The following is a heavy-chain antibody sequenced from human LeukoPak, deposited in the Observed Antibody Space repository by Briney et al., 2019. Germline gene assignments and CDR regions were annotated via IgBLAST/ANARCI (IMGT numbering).Heavy chain of an antibody. CDR1: GYTFTGYY. J-gene: IGHJ4*02. D-gene: IGHD3-10*01. V-gene: IGHV1-2*02. CDR3: ATLWFGEQYYFDY. Sequence: ASVKVSCKASGYTFTGYYMHWVRQAPGQGLEWMGWINPNSGGTNYAQKFQGRVTMTRDTSISTAYMELSRLRSDDTAVYYCATLWFGEQYYFDYWGQGTLVTVSS. CDR2: INPNSGGT.